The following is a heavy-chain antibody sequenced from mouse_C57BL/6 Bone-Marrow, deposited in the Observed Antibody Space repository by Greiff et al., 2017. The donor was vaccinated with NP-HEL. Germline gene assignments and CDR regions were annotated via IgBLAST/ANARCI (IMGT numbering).Heavy chain of an antibody. CDR1: GYTFTDYN. V-gene: IGHV1-22*01. J-gene: IGHJ3*01. CDR3: AGGFETLVAPEFAY. D-gene: IGHD1-1*01. Sequence: VQLQQSGPVLVKPGASVKMSCKASGYTFTDYNMHWVKQSHGKSLEWIGYINPNNGGTSYNQKFKGKAKLTVNKSASTAYMALRSLTSEESAVYYCAGGFETLVAPEFAYGGQGTLVTVSA. CDR2: INPNNGGT.